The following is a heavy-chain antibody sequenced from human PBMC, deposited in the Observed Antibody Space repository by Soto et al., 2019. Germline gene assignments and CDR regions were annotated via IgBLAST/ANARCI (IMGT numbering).Heavy chain of an antibody. CDR1: GDTFTNHG. J-gene: IGHJ6*02. CDR3: GRGGSSSWYGDYYYGMDV. V-gene: IGHV1-18*04. D-gene: IGHD6-13*01. Sequence: ASVKVSCKASGDTFTNHGISWVRQAPGQGLEWMGWISAYNGDTNYAQNLQGRVTMTTDTSTSTAYMELSRLRSDDTAVYYCGRGGSSSWYGDYYYGMDVWG. CDR2: ISAYNGDT.